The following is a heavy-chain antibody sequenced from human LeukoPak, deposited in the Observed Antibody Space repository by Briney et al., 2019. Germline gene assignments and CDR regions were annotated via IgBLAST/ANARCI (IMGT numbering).Heavy chain of an antibody. D-gene: IGHD4-23*01. CDR3: ARVPYGGNSYAFDI. Sequence: NPSETLSLTCAVYGGSFSGYYWSWIRQPPGKGLEWIGEINHSGSTNYNPSLKSRVTISVDTSKNQFSLKLSSVTAADTAVYYCARVPYGGNSYAFDIWGQGIMVTVSS. CDR2: INHSGST. J-gene: IGHJ3*02. CDR1: GGSFSGYY. V-gene: IGHV4-34*01.